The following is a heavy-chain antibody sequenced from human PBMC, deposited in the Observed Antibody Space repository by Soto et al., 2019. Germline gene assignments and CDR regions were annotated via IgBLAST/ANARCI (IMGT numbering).Heavy chain of an antibody. J-gene: IGHJ5*02. CDR1: GYTFTRYT. V-gene: IGHV1-3*01. D-gene: IGHD2-15*01. Sequence: ASVKVSCKASGYTFTRYTMNWVRQAPVQRLEWMGWINPDNGNTKSSQKFQDRVIITRDTSASTAYMDRISLRSEDTAVYYCARGIATGQLDPWSQGTLVTVCS. CDR3: ARGIATGQLDP. CDR2: INPDNGNT.